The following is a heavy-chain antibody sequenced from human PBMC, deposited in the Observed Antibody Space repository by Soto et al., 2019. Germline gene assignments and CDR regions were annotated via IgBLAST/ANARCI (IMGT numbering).Heavy chain of an antibody. CDR2: INHSGST. Sequence: QVQLQQWGAGLLKPSETLSLTCAVYGGSFSGYYWSWIRQPPGKGLEWIGEINHSGSTNYNPSLKSRVTISVDTSKNQFSLKLSSVTAADTAVYYCARGGSHDYGDYTVGPGQFDPWGQGTLVTVSS. V-gene: IGHV4-34*01. CDR3: ARGGSHDYGDYTVGPGQFDP. J-gene: IGHJ5*02. D-gene: IGHD4-17*01. CDR1: GGSFSGYY.